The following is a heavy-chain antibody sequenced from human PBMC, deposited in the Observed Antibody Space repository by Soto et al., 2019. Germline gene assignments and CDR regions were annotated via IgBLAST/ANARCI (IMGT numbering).Heavy chain of an antibody. CDR3: ARAPGGNFVDF. CDR2: IWYDGINK. D-gene: IGHD2-21*01. J-gene: IGHJ4*02. Sequence: QVQLVESGGGVVQPGGSLRLSCTASDFTFSNFGMHWVRQAPGKGLEWVALIWYDGINKYYADSVKGRFTISRDNFNNKMSLQMNSLRVEDTAVYYCARAPGGNFVDFWGQGTLVTVSS. CDR1: DFTFSNFG. V-gene: IGHV3-33*01.